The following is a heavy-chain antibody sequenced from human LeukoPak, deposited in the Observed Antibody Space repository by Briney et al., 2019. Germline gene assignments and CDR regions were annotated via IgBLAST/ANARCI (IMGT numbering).Heavy chain of an antibody. CDR2: INPNSGGT. Sequence: ASVKVSCKASGYTFTCYYMHWVRQAPGQGLEWMGWINPNSGGTNYAQKFQGRVTMTRDTSISTAYMELSRLRSDDTAVYYCARGYCSSTSCPYYYYYYMDVWGKGTTVTVSS. D-gene: IGHD2-2*01. V-gene: IGHV1-2*02. J-gene: IGHJ6*03. CDR3: ARGYCSSTSCPYYYYYYMDV. CDR1: GYTFTCYY.